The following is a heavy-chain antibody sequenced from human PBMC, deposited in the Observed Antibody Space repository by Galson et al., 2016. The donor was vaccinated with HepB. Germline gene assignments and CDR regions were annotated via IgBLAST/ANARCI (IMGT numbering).Heavy chain of an antibody. Sequence: SLRLSCAASGFTFSNYWLSWVRQAPGKGLEWVANMNQDGSEKYFVDSVKGRFTISRDNSKNTLYLQMNSLRAEDTAVYYCAKGWYYDVWSGFEYWGHGTMVTVSS. CDR1: GFTFSNYW. V-gene: IGHV3-7*03. J-gene: IGHJ3*01. D-gene: IGHD3-3*01. CDR3: AKGWYYDVWSGFEY. CDR2: MNQDGSEK.